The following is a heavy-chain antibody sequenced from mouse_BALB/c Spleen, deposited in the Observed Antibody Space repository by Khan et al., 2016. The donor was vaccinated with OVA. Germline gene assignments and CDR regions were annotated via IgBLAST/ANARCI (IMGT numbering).Heavy chain of an antibody. CDR2: ISNGGGRT. J-gene: IGHJ4*01. V-gene: IGHV5-12*02. CDR3: ARHDGFWYDIYYAMDY. CDR1: GFTFSDYY. D-gene: IGHD1-1*02. Sequence: EVELVESGGGLVQPGGSLKLSCATSGFTFSDYYMYWVRQTPEKRLEWVAKISNGGGRTYYPDTVKGRFTISRDNAKNTLYLQMSRLKSEDTAMYYCARHDGFWYDIYYAMDYWGQGTSVTVSS.